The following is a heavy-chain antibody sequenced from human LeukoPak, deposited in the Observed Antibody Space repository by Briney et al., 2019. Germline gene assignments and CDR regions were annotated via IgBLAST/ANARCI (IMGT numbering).Heavy chain of an antibody. CDR1: GGSISSSSYH. Sequence: SETLSLTCTVSGGSISSSSYHWGWIRQPPGKGLEWIGSIYYSGSTYYNPSLKSRVTISVDTSKNQFSLKLSSVTAADTAVYYCARHGGADYGDYVEAFDIWGQGTMVTVSS. V-gene: IGHV4-39*01. CDR2: IYYSGST. J-gene: IGHJ3*02. CDR3: ARHGGADYGDYVEAFDI. D-gene: IGHD4-17*01.